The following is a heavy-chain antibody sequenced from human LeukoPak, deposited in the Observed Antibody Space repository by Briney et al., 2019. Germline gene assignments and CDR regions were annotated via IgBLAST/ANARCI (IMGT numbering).Heavy chain of an antibody. V-gene: IGHV3-7*03. J-gene: IGHJ3*02. CDR1: GFTFSSYW. CDR3: AKDNGGNFEAFDI. Sequence: PGGSLRLSCAASGFTFSSYWMSWVRQAPGKGLEWVANIKQDGSEKYYVDSVKGRFTISRDNAKNSLYLQMNSLRAEDTAVYYCAKDNGGNFEAFDIWGQGTMVTVSS. CDR2: IKQDGSEK. D-gene: IGHD4-23*01.